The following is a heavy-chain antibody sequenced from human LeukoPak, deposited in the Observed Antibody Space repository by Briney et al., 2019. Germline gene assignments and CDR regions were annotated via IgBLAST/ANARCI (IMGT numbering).Heavy chain of an antibody. D-gene: IGHD3-22*01. CDR2: IIPILGIA. CDR1: GYTFTGYY. V-gene: IGHV1-69*04. J-gene: IGHJ4*02. Sequence: SVKVSCKASGYTFTGYYMHWVRQAPGQGLEWMGRIIPILGIANYAQKFQGRVTITADKSTSTAYMELSSLRSEDTAVYYCAREPEYYYDSSGYYWGQGTLVTVSS. CDR3: AREPEYYYDSSGYY.